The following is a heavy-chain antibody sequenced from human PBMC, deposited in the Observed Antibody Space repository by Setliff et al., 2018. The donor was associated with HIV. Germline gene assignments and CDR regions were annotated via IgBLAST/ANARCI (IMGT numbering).Heavy chain of an antibody. CDR1: GGSISSGEYY. J-gene: IGHJ4*03. CDR2: ISYSGST. CDR3: ARDFLRSGYFDS. Sequence: PSETLSLTCTVSGGSISSGEYYWNWIRQHPGKGLGWIGYISYSGSTYYNPSLRSRLSMSVDTSKNQFSLELSSVTAADTAVYFCARDFLRSGYFDSWGHGTLVTVSS. D-gene: IGHD4-17*01. V-gene: IGHV4-31*03.